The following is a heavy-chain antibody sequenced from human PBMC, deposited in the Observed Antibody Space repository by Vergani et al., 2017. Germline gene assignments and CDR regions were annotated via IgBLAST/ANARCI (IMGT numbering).Heavy chain of an antibody. J-gene: IGHJ5*02. CDR2: ISWNSGSI. Sequence: EVQLLESGGGLVQPGGSLRLSCAASGFTFSSYAMSWVRQAPGKGLERVSGISWNSGSIGYAESVKGRFTISRDDAKNSLYLQMNSLRADDTDLYYCAKAAGSWYFNWFDPWGQGTLVTVSS. V-gene: IGHV3-9*01. CDR3: AKAAGSWYFNWFDP. CDR1: GFTFSSYA. D-gene: IGHD6-13*01.